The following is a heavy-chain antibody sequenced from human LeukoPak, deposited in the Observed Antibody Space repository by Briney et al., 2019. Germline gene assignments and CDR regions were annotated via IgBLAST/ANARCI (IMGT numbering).Heavy chain of an antibody. V-gene: IGHV4-59*01. CDR2: IYYSGST. J-gene: IGHJ3*02. Sequence: SETLSLTCTVSGGSISSYYWSWIRQPPGKGLEWIGYIYYSGSTNYNPSLKSRVTISVDTSKNQFSLKLSSVTAADTAVYYCARVLESYYDSSGAFDIWGQGTMVTVSS. CDR3: ARVLESYYDSSGAFDI. CDR1: GGSISSYY. D-gene: IGHD3-22*01.